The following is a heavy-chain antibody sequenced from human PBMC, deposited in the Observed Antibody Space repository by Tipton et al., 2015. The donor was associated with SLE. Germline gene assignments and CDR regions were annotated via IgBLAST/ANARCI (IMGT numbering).Heavy chain of an antibody. CDR1: GYTFPTYA. CDR3: ARVRPTVWNGYSGGMDV. Sequence: GSLRLSCAASGYTFPTYAMHWVRQAPGKGLECLSYISSSGKTIYYADSVRGRFTISRDNAKSSLYLEMSSLRAGDTAVYYCARVRPTVWNGYSGGMDVWGQGTTVTVSS. CDR2: ISSSGKTI. V-gene: IGHV3-48*03. D-gene: IGHD5-24*01. J-gene: IGHJ6*02.